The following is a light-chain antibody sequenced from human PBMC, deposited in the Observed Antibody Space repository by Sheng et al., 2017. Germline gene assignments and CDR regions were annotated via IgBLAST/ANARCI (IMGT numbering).Light chain of an antibody. Sequence: VLTQSPATLSLSPGESATLSCRASQSVGNFLAWFQQKPGQAPRLLIYDASNRATGIPVRFSGSGSETDFTLTISRLQPEDSAFYYCQERSNWPLLTFGGGTK. J-gene: IGKJ4*01. CDR2: DAS. CDR1: QSVGNF. V-gene: IGKV3-11*01. CDR3: QERSNWPLLT.